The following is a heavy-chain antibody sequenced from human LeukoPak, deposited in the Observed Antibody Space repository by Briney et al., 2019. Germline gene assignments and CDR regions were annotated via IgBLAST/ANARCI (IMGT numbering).Heavy chain of an antibody. CDR3: ARDDYYYDSSGYYSVGAFDI. V-gene: IGHV6-1*01. D-gene: IGHD3-22*01. Sequence: SQTLSLTCAISGDSVSSNSAAWNWIRQSPSRGLEWLGRTYYRSKWYNDYAVSVKSRITINPDTSKNQFSLQLNSVTPEDTAVYYCARDDYYYDSSGYYSVGAFDIWGQGTMVTVSS. CDR1: GDSVSSNSAA. J-gene: IGHJ3*02. CDR2: TYYRSKWYN.